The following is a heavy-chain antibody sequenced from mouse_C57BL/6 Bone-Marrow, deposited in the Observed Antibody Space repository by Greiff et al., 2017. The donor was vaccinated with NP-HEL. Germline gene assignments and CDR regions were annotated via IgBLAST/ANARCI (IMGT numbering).Heavy chain of an antibody. CDR3: ASYYGSSRYAMDY. CDR2: IDPENGDT. CDR1: GFNIKDDY. Sequence: VQLQQSGAELVRPGASVKLSCTASGFNIKDDYMHWVKQRPEQGLEWIGWIDPENGDTEYASKFKGKSTLTVDKSSSTAYMQLSSLTSEDSAVYYCASYYGSSRYAMDYWGQGTSVTVSS. J-gene: IGHJ4*01. D-gene: IGHD1-1*01. V-gene: IGHV14-4*01.